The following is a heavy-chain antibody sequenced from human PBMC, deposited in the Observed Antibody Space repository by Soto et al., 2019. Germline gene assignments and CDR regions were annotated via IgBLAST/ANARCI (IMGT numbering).Heavy chain of an antibody. Sequence: GGSLRLSCAASGFTFSDHQMNWVRQAPGRGLEWVSVIYSSGTTYYGDSVKGRFTISRDNSKNTLYLQMNSLRTEDTALYYCARAGSPFHSDSTGYWGFDYWGQGTLVTVSS. CDR1: GFTFSDHQ. J-gene: IGHJ4*02. V-gene: IGHV3-53*01. CDR3: ARAGSPFHSDSTGYWGFDY. D-gene: IGHD3-9*01. CDR2: IYSSGTT.